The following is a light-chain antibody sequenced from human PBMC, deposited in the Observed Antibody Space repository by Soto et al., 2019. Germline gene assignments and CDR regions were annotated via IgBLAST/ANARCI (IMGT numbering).Light chain of an antibody. Sequence: EIVMTQSPATLSVSPGERATLSCRASQSVSSNLAWYQQKPGQAPRLLIYGASTRATGIPARFSGSGSGTEFTLTISRLETEDFAVYYCQQYSTSPISFGQGTRLEIK. V-gene: IGKV3-15*01. CDR2: GAS. J-gene: IGKJ5*01. CDR1: QSVSSN. CDR3: QQYSTSPIS.